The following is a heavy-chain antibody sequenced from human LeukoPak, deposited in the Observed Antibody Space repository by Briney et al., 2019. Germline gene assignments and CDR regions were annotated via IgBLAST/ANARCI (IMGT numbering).Heavy chain of an antibody. CDR1: GGSISSSSYY. V-gene: IGHV4-39*01. CDR3: ASMGGGYDSSGYTPFDY. D-gene: IGHD3-22*01. J-gene: IGHJ4*02. CDR2: IFYTGST. Sequence: PSETLSLTCTVSGGSISSSSYYWGWIRQAPGKGLQWIGSIFYTGSTYYNPSLKSQVTISVDTSKNQFSLNVSSVIAADTAVYYCASMGGGYDSSGYTPFDYWGQGTLVTVSS.